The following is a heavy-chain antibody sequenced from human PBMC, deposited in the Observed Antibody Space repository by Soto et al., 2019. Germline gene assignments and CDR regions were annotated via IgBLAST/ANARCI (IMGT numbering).Heavy chain of an antibody. CDR3: ARGGNEAPMLWYPRGDYYYGMDV. Sequence: SVTLSLTCTVSGGSISSYYWSWIRQPPGKGLEWIGYIYYSGSTNYNPSLKSRVTISVDTSKNQFSLKLSSVTAADTAVYYCARGGNEAPMLWYPRGDYYYGMDVWGQGTTVTVSS. D-gene: IGHD2-21*01. J-gene: IGHJ6*02. CDR1: GGSISSYY. V-gene: IGHV4-59*01. CDR2: IYYSGST.